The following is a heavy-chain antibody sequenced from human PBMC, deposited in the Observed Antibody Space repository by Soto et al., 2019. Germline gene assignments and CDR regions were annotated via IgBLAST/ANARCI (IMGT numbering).Heavy chain of an antibody. CDR2: ISYDGSNK. Sequence: GGSLRLSCAASGFTFSSYGMHWVRQAPGKGLEWVAVISYDGSNKYYADSVKGPFTISRDNSKHTLYLQMNSLRAEDSAVYYCAKDQGVAGSFDYWGQGALVTVSS. CDR3: AKDQGVAGSFDY. D-gene: IGHD6-19*01. CDR1: GFTFSSYG. V-gene: IGHV3-30*18. J-gene: IGHJ4*02.